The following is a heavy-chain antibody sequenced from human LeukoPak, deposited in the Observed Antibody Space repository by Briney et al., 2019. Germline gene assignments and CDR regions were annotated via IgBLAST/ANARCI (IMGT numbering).Heavy chain of an antibody. D-gene: IGHD6-13*01. CDR1: GFTFSSYD. Sequence: GGSLRLSCAASGFTFSSYDMHWVRQATGKGLEGVSGIGTPGDTYYPGSVKGRFTISRENAKNSLYLQMNSLRAGDTAVYYCARSAAAGTIELGYWGQGTLVTVSS. CDR3: ARSAAAGTIELGY. J-gene: IGHJ4*02. CDR2: IGTPGDT. V-gene: IGHV3-13*01.